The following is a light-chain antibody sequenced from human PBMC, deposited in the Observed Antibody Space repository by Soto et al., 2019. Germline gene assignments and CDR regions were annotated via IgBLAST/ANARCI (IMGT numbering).Light chain of an antibody. J-gene: IGKJ3*01. CDR3: QQYYSYPCT. Sequence: AIRMTQSPSSFSASTGDRVTITCRASQGISSYLAWYQQKPGKPPKLLIYAASTLQSGVPSRFSGSGSGTDFTLTISCLQSEDFATYYCQQYYSYPCTFGPGTKVDIK. CDR1: QGISSY. V-gene: IGKV1-8*01. CDR2: AAS.